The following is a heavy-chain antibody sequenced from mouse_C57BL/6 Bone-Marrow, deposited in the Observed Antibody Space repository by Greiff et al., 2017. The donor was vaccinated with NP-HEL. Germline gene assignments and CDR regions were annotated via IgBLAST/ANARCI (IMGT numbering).Heavy chain of an antibody. CDR2: IRLKSDNYAT. D-gene: IGHD2-3*01. CDR3: TAADGYYVGFDV. CDR1: GFTFSNYW. Sequence: EVKLVESGGGLVQPGGSMKLSCVASGFTFSNYWMNWVRQSPEKGLEWVAQIRLKSDNYATHYAESVKGRFTISRDDSKSSVYLQMNNLRAEDTGIYYCTAADGYYVGFDVWGTGTTVTVSS. V-gene: IGHV6-3*01. J-gene: IGHJ1*03.